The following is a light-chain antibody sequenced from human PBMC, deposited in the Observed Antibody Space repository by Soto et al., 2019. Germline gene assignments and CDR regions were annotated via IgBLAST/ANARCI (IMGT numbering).Light chain of an antibody. J-gene: IGKJ1*01. CDR1: QSINIR. CDR3: QEYSSYWT. CDR2: DAS. Sequence: DVQMTQSPSTLSASAGDRVTITCRASQSINIRLAWYQQKPGKAPKLLIYDASNLESGVPSRFSGSGSGTEFTLIISSLQSDDFATYYCQEYSSYWTCGQGTKGDIK. V-gene: IGKV1-5*01.